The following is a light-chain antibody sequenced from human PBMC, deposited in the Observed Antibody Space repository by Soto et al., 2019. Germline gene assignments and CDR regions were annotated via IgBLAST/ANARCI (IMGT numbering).Light chain of an antibody. J-gene: IGKJ4*01. V-gene: IGKV2-28*01. Sequence: EIVMTQSPLSLPVTPGAPASISCRSSQSLLNNFGYSHLDWYLQKPGQSPQLLIYLGSNRASGVPDRCSGSGSGTDLTLKISRVEAEDVGVYYCRGSRTFGGGTKVEIK. CDR2: LGS. CDR1: QSLLNNFGYSH. CDR3: RGSRT.